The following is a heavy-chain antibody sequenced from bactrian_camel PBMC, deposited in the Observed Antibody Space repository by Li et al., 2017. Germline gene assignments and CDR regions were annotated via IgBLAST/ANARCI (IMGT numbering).Heavy chain of an antibody. CDR3: AARLSWVCVGSFPRDFNH. CDR1: GYTYRRAC. Sequence: DVQLVESGGGSVQAGGSLTLSCVVSGYTYRRACLGWFRQAPGKGREAVATIDTGGGNTYYADSVKGRFTISQDNAKNTVYLQMNSLKPEDTAMYYCAARLSWVCVGSFPRDFNHWGQGTQVTVS. D-gene: IGHD5*01. CDR2: IDTGGGNT. V-gene: IGHV3S40*01. J-gene: IGHJ4*01.